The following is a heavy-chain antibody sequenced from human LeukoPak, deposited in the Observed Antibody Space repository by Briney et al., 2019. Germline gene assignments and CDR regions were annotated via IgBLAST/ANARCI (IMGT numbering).Heavy chain of an antibody. CDR1: GFTFSSYA. D-gene: IGHD1-26*01. V-gene: IGHV3-23*01. J-gene: IGHJ4*02. Sequence: GGSLRLSCAASGFTFSSYAMTWVRQAPGRGLEWVSTISGSGVTTYYTDSVKGRFTISRDNSKNTLYLQMNSLRAEDTAVYYCAKDLTIVGATINFDYWGQGTLVTVSS. CDR2: ISGSGVTT. CDR3: AKDLTIVGATINFDY.